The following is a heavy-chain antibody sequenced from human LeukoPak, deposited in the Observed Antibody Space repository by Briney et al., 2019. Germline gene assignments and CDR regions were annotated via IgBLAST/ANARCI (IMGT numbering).Heavy chain of an antibody. D-gene: IGHD6-19*01. J-gene: IGHJ4*02. Sequence: ASVKVSCKASGYTFSGYYMHWVRQAPGQELEWMGWINPDSGGTNYGQNFQGRVTMTRDTAINTAYMELSRLRSDDTAVYYCARERFYSSGSKSNRVDYWGQGTLVTVSS. CDR2: INPDSGGT. V-gene: IGHV1-2*02. CDR1: GYTFSGYY. CDR3: ARERFYSSGSKSNRVDY.